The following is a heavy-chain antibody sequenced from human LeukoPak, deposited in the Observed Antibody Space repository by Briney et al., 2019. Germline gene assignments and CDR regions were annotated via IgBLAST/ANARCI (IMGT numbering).Heavy chain of an antibody. Sequence: GGSLRLSCEASGFTFSSHSLTWVRQAPGKGLEWVSYISYSSEATSYADSVKGRFTSSRDYAKKSLYLQMNSLRAEDTAVYFCARVARGNYYHFDSWGQGTLVTVSS. V-gene: IGHV3-48*04. CDR2: ISYSSEAT. CDR3: ARVARGNYYHFDS. J-gene: IGHJ4*02. D-gene: IGHD1-26*01. CDR1: GFTFSSHS.